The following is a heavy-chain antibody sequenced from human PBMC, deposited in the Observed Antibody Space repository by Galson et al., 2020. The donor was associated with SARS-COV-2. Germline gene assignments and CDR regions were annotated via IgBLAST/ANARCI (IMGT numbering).Heavy chain of an antibody. CDR1: GDRVSSNSAP. J-gene: IGHJ3*02. CDR3: ARWEPRKDGFEI. CDR2: TYYRSKWYT. Sequence: SQTLSLTCGISGDRVSSNSAPWNWIRQSPSRGLEWLGRTYYRSKWYTDYGESVKSRVTVDPDSSRNQFSLHLNSVTPEDTAIYYCARWEPRKDGFEIWGQGTRVIVSS. V-gene: IGHV6-1*01. D-gene: IGHD1-1*01.